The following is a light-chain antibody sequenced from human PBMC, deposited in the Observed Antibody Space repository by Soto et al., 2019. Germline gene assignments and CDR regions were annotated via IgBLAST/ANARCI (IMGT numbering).Light chain of an antibody. CDR3: QQANSFPRT. Sequence: DIPMTQSPSSVSASVGDRVTITCRASQAISTWLAWYQQEPGKAPKLLIYAASNLQTGVPSRFSGSGSGTDFTLTISSLQPEAFATYYCQQANSFPRTFGQGTKVEIK. CDR1: QAISTW. J-gene: IGKJ1*01. V-gene: IGKV1D-12*01. CDR2: AAS.